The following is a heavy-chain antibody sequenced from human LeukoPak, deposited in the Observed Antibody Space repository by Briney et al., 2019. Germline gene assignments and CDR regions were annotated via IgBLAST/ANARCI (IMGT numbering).Heavy chain of an antibody. Sequence: PGGSLRLSCAASGFTFSTYAMNWVRQAPGKGLEWVSAISGSSSSTYYADSVKGRFTISRDNSKNTLYLQMNSLKTEDTAVYYCTRYNVGFESWGQGTLVTVSS. CDR3: TRYNVGFES. CDR2: ISGSSSST. CDR1: GFTFSTYA. J-gene: IGHJ4*02. D-gene: IGHD1-1*01. V-gene: IGHV3-23*01.